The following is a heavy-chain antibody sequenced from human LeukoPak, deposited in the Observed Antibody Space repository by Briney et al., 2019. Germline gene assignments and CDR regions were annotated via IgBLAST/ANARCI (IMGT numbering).Heavy chain of an antibody. V-gene: IGHV1-69*04. CDR1: GGTFSSYA. J-gene: IGHJ5*02. CDR3: ARDGGKDIVVVPAADNWFDP. CDR2: ITPIFGIA. Sequence: ASVKVSCKASGGTFSSYAISWVRQAPGQGLEWMGRITPIFGIANYAQKFQGRVTITADKSTSTAYMELSSLRSEDTAVYYCARDGGKDIVVVPAADNWFDPWGQGTLVTVSS. D-gene: IGHD2-2*01.